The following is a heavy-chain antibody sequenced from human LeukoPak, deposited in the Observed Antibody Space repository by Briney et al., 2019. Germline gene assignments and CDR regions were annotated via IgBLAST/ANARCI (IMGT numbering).Heavy chain of an antibody. CDR1: GFTFSSYG. D-gene: IGHD2-2*01. J-gene: IGHJ4*02. Sequence: PGGSLRLSCAASGFTFSSYGMHWVRQAPGKGLEWVAVIWYDGSNKYYADSVKGRFTISRDNSKNALYLQMNSLRAEDTAVYYCARGYCSSTSCPPSGYWGQGTLVTVSS. CDR2: IWYDGSNK. CDR3: ARGYCSSTSCPPSGY. V-gene: IGHV3-33*01.